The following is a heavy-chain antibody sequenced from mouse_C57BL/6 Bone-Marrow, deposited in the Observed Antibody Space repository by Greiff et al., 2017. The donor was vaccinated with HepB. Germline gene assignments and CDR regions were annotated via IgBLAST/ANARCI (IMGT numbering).Heavy chain of an antibody. CDR3: ARRDDGYSYAMDY. CDR1: GYTFTDYY. V-gene: IGHV1-26*01. D-gene: IGHD2-3*01. CDR2: INPNNGGT. J-gene: IGHJ4*01. Sequence: VQLKQSGPELVKPGASVKISCKASGYTFTDYYMNWVKQSHGKSLEWIGDINPNNGGTSYNQKFKGKATLTVDKSSSTAYMELRSLTSEDSAVYYCARRDDGYSYAMDYWGQGTSVTVSS.